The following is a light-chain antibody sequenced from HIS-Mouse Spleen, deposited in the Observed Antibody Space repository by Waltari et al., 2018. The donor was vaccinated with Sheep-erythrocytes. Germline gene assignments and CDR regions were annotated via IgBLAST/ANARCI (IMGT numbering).Light chain of an antibody. CDR2: AAS. V-gene: IGKV1-8*01. CDR1: QGISSY. Sequence: RMTQSPSSLSASTGDRVTITCRASQGISSYLAWYQQKPGKAPKLLIYAASTLQSGVPSRFSGSGSGTDFTLTISCLQSEDFATYYCQQYYSYPLTFGGGTKVEIK. J-gene: IGKJ4*01. CDR3: QQYYSYPLT.